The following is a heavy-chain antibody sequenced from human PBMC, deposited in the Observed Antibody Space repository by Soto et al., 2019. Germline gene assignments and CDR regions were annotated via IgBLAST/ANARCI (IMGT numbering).Heavy chain of an antibody. D-gene: IGHD3-10*01. CDR3: AKGHMVRGVIYYMDV. J-gene: IGHJ6*03. Sequence: EVQLLESGGGLVQPGGSLRLSCAASGFTFSSCAMSWVRQAPGKGLEWVSAISGSGGSTYYADSVKGRFTISRDNSKNTLYLQMNGLRAEDTAVYYGAKGHMVRGVIYYMDVWGKGTTVTVSS. CDR1: GFTFSSCA. CDR2: ISGSGGST. V-gene: IGHV3-23*01.